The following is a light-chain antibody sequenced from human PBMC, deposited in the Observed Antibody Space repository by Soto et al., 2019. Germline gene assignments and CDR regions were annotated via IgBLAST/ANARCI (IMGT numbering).Light chain of an antibody. J-gene: IGLJ2*01. CDR3: SSYGGSNTFWL. CDR2: EVS. CDR1: SSDVGAYNY. Sequence: QSALTQPPSASGSPGQSVTISCTGTSSDVGAYNYVSWYQQYPGKAPKLMISEVSKRPSGVPDRFSGSKSGNTASLIVSGLQAEDVADYYCSSYGGSNTFWLFGGGTKLTVL. V-gene: IGLV2-8*01.